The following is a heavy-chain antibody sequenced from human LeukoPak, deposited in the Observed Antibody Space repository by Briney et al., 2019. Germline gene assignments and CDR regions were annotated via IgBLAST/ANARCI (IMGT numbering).Heavy chain of an antibody. V-gene: IGHV4-39*01. D-gene: IGHD3-10*01. Sequence: PSETLSLTCTVSGGSNSSSSYYWGWIRQPPGKGLKWIGSIYYSGSTYYNPSLKSRVTISVDTSKNQFSLKLSSVTAADTAVYYCARQGWFGELLSPLDYWGQGTLVTVSS. CDR1: GGSNSSSSYY. CDR3: ARQGWFGELLSPLDY. J-gene: IGHJ4*02. CDR2: IYYSGST.